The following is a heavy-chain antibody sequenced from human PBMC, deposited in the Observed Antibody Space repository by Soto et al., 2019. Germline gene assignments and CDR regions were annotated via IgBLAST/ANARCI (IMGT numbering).Heavy chain of an antibody. V-gene: IGHV4-31*03. D-gene: IGHD3-10*01. CDR1: GGSISSGGYY. Sequence: QVQLQESGPGLVKPSQTLSLTCTVSGGSISSGGYYWSWIRQHPGKGLEWIGYIYYSGSTYYNPCLKRRVTLSVDTSKHQFSLKLSSVTAADTAVYYCARGVTMVRGVIHTPYFDYWGQGTLVTVSS. CDR3: ARGVTMVRGVIHTPYFDY. CDR2: IYYSGST. J-gene: IGHJ4*02.